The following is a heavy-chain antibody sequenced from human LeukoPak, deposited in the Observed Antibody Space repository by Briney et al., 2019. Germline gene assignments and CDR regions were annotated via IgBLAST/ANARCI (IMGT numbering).Heavy chain of an antibody. D-gene: IGHD5-18*01. J-gene: IGHJ4*02. V-gene: IGHV4-39*07. CDR2: ISYSGTT. CDR1: GGSISTSSYY. Sequence: SETLSLTCTVSGGSISTSSYYWGWIRQPPGKGLEWIGSISYSGTTYYNPSLKSRVTISVDRSKNQFSLELSSVTAADTAVYYCARGYRYGYFDYWGQGTLGTVSS. CDR3: ARGYRYGYFDY.